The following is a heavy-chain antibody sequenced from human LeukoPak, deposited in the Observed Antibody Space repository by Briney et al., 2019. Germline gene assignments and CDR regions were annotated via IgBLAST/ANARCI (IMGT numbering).Heavy chain of an antibody. Sequence: PGGSLRLSCAASGFTFRTYWMHWVRQAPGKGLLWVSHINTDGSSTTYADSVKGRFTISRDNAKNTLYLQMNSLRAEDTAVYYCARSGYSYGYDYWGQGTLVTVSS. CDR2: INTDGSST. CDR1: GFTFRTYW. V-gene: IGHV3-74*01. CDR3: ARSGYSYGYDY. D-gene: IGHD5-18*01. J-gene: IGHJ4*02.